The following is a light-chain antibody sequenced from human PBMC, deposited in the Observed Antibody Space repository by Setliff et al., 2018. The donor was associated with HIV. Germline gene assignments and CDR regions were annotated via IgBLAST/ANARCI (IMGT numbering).Light chain of an antibody. V-gene: IGKV3-15*01. CDR3: QQYNNIWPLT. CDR1: QSVSSN. CDR2: GAS. Sequence: EIVMTQSPATLSVSPGERATLSCRASQSVSSNLAWYQQKPGQAPRLLIYGASTRATGIPARFSGSGSGTEFTLTISSLQSEDFAVYYCQQYNNIWPLTVGGGTKVDIK. J-gene: IGKJ4*01.